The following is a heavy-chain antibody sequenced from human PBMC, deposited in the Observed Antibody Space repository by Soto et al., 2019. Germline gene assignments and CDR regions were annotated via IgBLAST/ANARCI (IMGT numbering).Heavy chain of an antibody. CDR3: ARDGEGIVVVPAARASYYFDD. Sequence: EVQLVESGGGLVQPGGSLRLSCAASGFTFSSYSMNWVRQAPGKGLEWVSYISSSSSTIYYADSVKGRFTISRDNAKNSLYLQMNSLRAEDTAVYYCARDGEGIVVVPAARASYYFDDWGQGTLVTVSS. CDR1: GFTFSSYS. J-gene: IGHJ4*02. CDR2: ISSSSSTI. V-gene: IGHV3-48*01. D-gene: IGHD2-2*01.